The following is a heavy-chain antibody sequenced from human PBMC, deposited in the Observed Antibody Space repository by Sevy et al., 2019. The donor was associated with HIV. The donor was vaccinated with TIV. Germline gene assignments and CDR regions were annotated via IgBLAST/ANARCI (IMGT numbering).Heavy chain of an antibody. CDR3: TTDLPTGMTTVTVDY. Sequence: GGSLRLSCAASGFTFSNAWMSWVRQAPGKGLEWVGRIKSKTDGGTTDYAAPVKGRFTISRDDSKNTLYLQMNSLKTADTAVYYCTTDLPTGMTTVTVDYWGQGTLVTVSS. D-gene: IGHD4-17*01. J-gene: IGHJ4*02. V-gene: IGHV3-15*01. CDR1: GFTFSNAW. CDR2: IKSKTDGGTT.